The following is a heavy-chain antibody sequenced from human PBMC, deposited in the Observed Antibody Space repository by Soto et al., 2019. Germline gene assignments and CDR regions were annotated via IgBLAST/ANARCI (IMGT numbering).Heavy chain of an antibody. Sequence: QVQLQQWGAGLLKPSETLSLTCAVYGGFVSSGSYYWSWIRQPPGKGLEWIGEMSHSGGTHCNPSLKSLVTISVDTSKNQFSLKMSSVTAADTALYYCARVERGTATTVVDAFDIWGPGTMVTVSS. CDR1: GGFVSSGSYY. J-gene: IGHJ3*02. V-gene: IGHV4-34*01. CDR2: MSHSGGT. CDR3: ARVERGTATTVVDAFDI. D-gene: IGHD1-1*01.